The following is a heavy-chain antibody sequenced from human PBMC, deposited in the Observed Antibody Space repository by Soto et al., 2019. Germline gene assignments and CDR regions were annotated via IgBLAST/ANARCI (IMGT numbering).Heavy chain of an antibody. CDR2: ISGSGGST. D-gene: IGHD2-8*01. CDR3: AKTRLVYAIKEGMDV. V-gene: IGHV3-23*01. Sequence: GSLRLSCAASGFTFSSYAMSWVRQAPGKGLEWVSAISGSGGSTYYADSVKGRFTIPRDNSKNTLYLQMNSLRAEDTAVYYCAKTRLVYAIKEGMDVWGQGTTVTVSS. J-gene: IGHJ6*02. CDR1: GFTFSSYA.